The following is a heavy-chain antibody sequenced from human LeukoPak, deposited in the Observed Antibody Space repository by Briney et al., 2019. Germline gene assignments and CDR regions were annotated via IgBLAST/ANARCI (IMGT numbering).Heavy chain of an antibody. Sequence: GGSLRLSCAASGFTFSSYAMHWVRQAPGKGLEWVAVISYDGSNKYYADPVKGRFTISRDNSKNTLYLQMNSLRVEDTAVYYCARGRPHGNDYWGQGTLVTVSS. D-gene: IGHD4-23*01. CDR3: ARGRPHGNDY. CDR2: ISYDGSNK. J-gene: IGHJ4*02. CDR1: GFTFSSYA. V-gene: IGHV3-30*04.